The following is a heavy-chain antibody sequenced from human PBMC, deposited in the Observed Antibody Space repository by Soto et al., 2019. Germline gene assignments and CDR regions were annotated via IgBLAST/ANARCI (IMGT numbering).Heavy chain of an antibody. D-gene: IGHD1-26*01. CDR3: ARVPILGPTGDFDY. Sequence: QVHLVQSGAEVKRPGDSVKVSCQASGYTFTDYHIHWVRQAPGQGLEWMGRVTPRSGEVYYSPKFQGRVTLTRDTSISTAYMELTTLKFAATAVFYCARVPILGPTGDFDYWGQGTLATVSS. J-gene: IGHJ4*02. CDR1: GYTFTDYH. V-gene: IGHV1-2*02. CDR2: VTPRSGEV.